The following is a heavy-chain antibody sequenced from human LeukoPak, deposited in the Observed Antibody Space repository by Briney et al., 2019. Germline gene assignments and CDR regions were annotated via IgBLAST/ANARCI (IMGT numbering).Heavy chain of an antibody. CDR2: ISSEAYGGTP. CDR1: GFTFGDYA. D-gene: IGHD1-26*01. V-gene: IGHV3-49*04. Sequence: GGSLRLSCTASGFTFGDYAMTWVRQAPGKGLEWVGFISSEAYGGTPEYAASVKGRFTISRDDSKSIAYLQMNSLKTEDTAVYYCTRDLGSYSFDYWGQGTLVTVSS. CDR3: TRDLGSYSFDY. J-gene: IGHJ4*02.